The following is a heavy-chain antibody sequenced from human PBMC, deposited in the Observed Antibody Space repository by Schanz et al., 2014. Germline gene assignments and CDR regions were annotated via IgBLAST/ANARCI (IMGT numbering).Heavy chain of an antibody. CDR1: GFTFSNFA. D-gene: IGHD6-6*01. CDR3: AKNWKGHHITGRPGWSDGMDV. J-gene: IGHJ6*02. V-gene: IGHV3-23*04. CDR2: ITSNGGGT. Sequence: VQLVESGGGVVQPGRSLRLSCAASGFTFSNFAIHWVRQAPGKGLEWVSTITSNGGGTYYADSVKGRFTISRDNAKNTLYLQMNSLRVEDTAEYYCAKNWKGHHITGRPGWSDGMDVWGQGTTVTVSS.